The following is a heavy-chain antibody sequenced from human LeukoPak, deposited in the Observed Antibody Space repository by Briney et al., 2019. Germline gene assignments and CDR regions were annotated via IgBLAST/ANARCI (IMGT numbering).Heavy chain of an antibody. CDR3: ARGSGYCSSTSCYLRWGYFDY. J-gene: IGHJ4*02. Sequence: GASVKVSCKASGYTFTSYYMHWVRQAPGQGLECMGIINPSGGSTSYAQKFQGRVTMTRDMSTSTVYMELSSLRSEDTAVYYCARGSGYCSSTSCYLRWGYFDYWGQGTLVTVSS. CDR2: INPSGGST. V-gene: IGHV1-46*01. CDR1: GYTFTSYY. D-gene: IGHD2-2*01.